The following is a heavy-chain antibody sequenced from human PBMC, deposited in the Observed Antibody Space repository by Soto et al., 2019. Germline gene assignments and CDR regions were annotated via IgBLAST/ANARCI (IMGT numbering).Heavy chain of an antibody. V-gene: IGHV4-61*08. CDR3: ARQQMVPPYYFNY. CDR1: GGSVSSAAYY. D-gene: IGHD6-13*01. CDR2: IYYSGST. J-gene: IGHJ4*02. Sequence: ASETLSLTCTVSGGSVSSAAYYWSWIRQPPGKGLEWIGYIYYSGSTNYNPSLKSRVTISVDTSKNQFSLKLTSVTAADTSVYYCARQQMVPPYYFNYWGQGTLVTVSS.